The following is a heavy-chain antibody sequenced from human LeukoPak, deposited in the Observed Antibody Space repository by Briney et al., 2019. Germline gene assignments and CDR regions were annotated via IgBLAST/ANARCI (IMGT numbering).Heavy chain of an antibody. CDR3: AKCRGSSWSDYFDY. CDR2: ISDSGGST. Sequence: GASLRLSCAVSGFSLSRYAMSWVRKAPGKGLEWVSAISDSGGSTYYADSVKGRFTISRDNSRNTLYLQMNTLRAENTAVYYCAKCRGSSWSDYFDYWGQGTLVTVSS. J-gene: IGHJ4*02. V-gene: IGHV3-23*01. CDR1: GFSLSRYA. D-gene: IGHD6-13*01.